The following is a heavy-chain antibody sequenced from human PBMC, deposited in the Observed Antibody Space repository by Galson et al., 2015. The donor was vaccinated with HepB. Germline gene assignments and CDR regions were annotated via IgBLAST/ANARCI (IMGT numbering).Heavy chain of an antibody. CDR2: IYYSGST. CDR3: ARNSNLYYYYYMDV. V-gene: IGHV4-59*08. D-gene: IGHD4-11*01. CDR1: GGSISSYY. Sequence: ETLSLTCTVSGGSISSYYWSWIRQPPGKGLEWIGYIYYSGSTNYNPSLKSRVTISVDTSKNQFSLKLSSVTAADTAVYYCARNSNLYYYYYMDVWGKGTTVTVSS. J-gene: IGHJ6*03.